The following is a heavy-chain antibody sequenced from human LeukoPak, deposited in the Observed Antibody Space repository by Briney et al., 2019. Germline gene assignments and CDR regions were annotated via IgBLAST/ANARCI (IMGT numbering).Heavy chain of an antibody. V-gene: IGHV3-21*01. D-gene: IGHD3-9*01. CDR3: ARGSGGRVYQHVLVGYYYGMDV. Sequence: GGSLRLSCAASGFTFSSYSMNWVRQAPGKGLEWVSSISSSSSYIYYADSVKGRFTISRDNAKNSLYLQMNSLRAEDTAVYYCARGSGGRVYQHVLVGYYYGMDVWGQGTTVTVSS. CDR2: ISSSSSYI. CDR1: GFTFSSYS. J-gene: IGHJ6*02.